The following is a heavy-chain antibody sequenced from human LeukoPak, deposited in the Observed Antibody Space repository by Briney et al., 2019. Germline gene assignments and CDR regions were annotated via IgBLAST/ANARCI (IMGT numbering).Heavy chain of an antibody. D-gene: IGHD3-22*01. Sequence: PSETLSLTCTVSGGSVTGYYWSWIRQPPGKGLEWIGCIYYSGSATYNPFLKSRVIISADTSNNQFSLRLSSVTAADTAVYYCARLRDYYDTSGYYYWGQGTLVTVSS. J-gene: IGHJ4*02. CDR1: GGSVTGYY. V-gene: IGHV4-59*08. CDR3: ARLRDYYDTSGYYY. CDR2: IYYSGSA.